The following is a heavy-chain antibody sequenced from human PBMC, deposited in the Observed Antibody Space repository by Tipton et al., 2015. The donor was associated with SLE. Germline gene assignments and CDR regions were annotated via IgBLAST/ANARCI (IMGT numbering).Heavy chain of an antibody. V-gene: IGHV4-4*07. CDR2: ISTTGST. Sequence: TLSLTCTVSGGSISSYYWSWIRQPAGKGLEWIGLISTTGSTTFNPSLRSRVTMSRDTSKNQLSLKMTSMTAADTAVYSCARGVALNDGSYTYYYYGMDVWGQGTTVTISS. CDR3: ARGVALNDGSYTYYYYGMDV. CDR1: GGSISSYY. J-gene: IGHJ6*02. D-gene: IGHD1-26*01.